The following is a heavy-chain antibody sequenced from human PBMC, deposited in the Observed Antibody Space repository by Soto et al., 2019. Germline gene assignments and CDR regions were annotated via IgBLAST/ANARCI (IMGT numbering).Heavy chain of an antibody. J-gene: IGHJ4*02. D-gene: IGHD3-10*01. Sequence: PSETLSLTCAVYGGSFSGYSWSWILQPPGKGLEWIGEINHSGSTNYNPSLKSRVTISVDTSKNQFSLKLSSVTAADTAVYYCARGQVTDGYGSGSYSDYWSQGALVTVS. CDR3: ARGQVTDGYGSGSYSDY. V-gene: IGHV4-34*01. CDR1: GGSFSGYS. CDR2: INHSGST.